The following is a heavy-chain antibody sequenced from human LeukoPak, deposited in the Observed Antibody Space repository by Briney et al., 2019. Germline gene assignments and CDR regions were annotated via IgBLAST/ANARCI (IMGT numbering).Heavy chain of an antibody. J-gene: IGHJ5*01. V-gene: IGHV4-59*01. Sequence: SETLSLTCTVSGASISNSNWNWIRQPPGKGLEWLGYITHSGGTNYNSSLKSRITISMDTSKNHFSLKLTSVTTADTAFYYCARDSVYATNWYDPWGQGILVAVSS. CDR2: ITHSGGT. CDR1: GASISNSN. D-gene: IGHD2-8*01. CDR3: ARDSVYATNWYDP.